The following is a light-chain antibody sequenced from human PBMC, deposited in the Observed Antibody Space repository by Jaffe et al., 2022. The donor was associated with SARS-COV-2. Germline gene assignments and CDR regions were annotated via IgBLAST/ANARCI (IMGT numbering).Light chain of an antibody. CDR3: VLYVGSGLYV. J-gene: IGLJ1*01. CDR2: NTN. V-gene: IGLV8-61*01. CDR1: SGSVSPSYN. Sequence: QTVVTQEPSFSVSPGGTVTLTCGLSSGSVSPSYNPSWYRQTPGQAPRTLIYNTNTRSSGIPDRFSGSILGNKAALTITGAQTNDESDYYCVLYVGSGLYVFGAGTKVTVL.